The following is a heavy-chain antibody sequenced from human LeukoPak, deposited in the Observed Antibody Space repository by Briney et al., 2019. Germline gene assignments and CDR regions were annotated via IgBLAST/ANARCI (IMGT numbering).Heavy chain of an antibody. CDR1: GFTFSSYA. CDR3: AKDRFRELYLNYFDY. V-gene: IGHV3-23*01. J-gene: IGHJ4*02. CDR2: ISGSGGST. Sequence: PGGSLRLSCAASGFTFSSYAMSWVRQAPGKGLEWVSAISGSGGSTYYADSVKGRFTISRDNSKNTLYLQMNSLRAEDTAVYYCAKDRFRELYLNYFDYWGQGTLVTVSS. D-gene: IGHD3-10*01.